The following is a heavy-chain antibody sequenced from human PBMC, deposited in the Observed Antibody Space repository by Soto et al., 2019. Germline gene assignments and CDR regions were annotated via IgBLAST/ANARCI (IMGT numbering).Heavy chain of an antibody. CDR2: IYYSGST. J-gene: IGHJ6*02. CDR1: GGSISSYY. Sequence: SETLSLTCTVSGGSISSYYWSWIRQPPGKGLEWIGYIYYSGSTNYNPSLKSRVTISVDTSKNQFSLKLSSVTAADTAVYYCARAELSSSWSHDYYYYGMDVWGQGTTVTVSS. CDR3: ARAELSSSWSHDYYYYGMDV. V-gene: IGHV4-59*01. D-gene: IGHD6-13*01.